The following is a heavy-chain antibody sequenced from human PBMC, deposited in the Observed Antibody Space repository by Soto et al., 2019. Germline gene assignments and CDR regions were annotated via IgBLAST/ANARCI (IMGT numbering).Heavy chain of an antibody. J-gene: IGHJ4*02. Sequence: QVQLQESGPGLMKPSQTLSLTCTVSGGSIRSGGYYWSWIRQHPGKVLEWIGYFYYSGNTYYNTSLKSLLTISGDTSKDQFSLNLCSVTAADTAVYYCAIAMGAISNFDSCGQGTLVTVSS. V-gene: IGHV4-31*01. CDR2: FYYSGNT. CDR3: AIAMGAISNFDS. D-gene: IGHD1-26*01. CDR1: GGSIRSGGYY.